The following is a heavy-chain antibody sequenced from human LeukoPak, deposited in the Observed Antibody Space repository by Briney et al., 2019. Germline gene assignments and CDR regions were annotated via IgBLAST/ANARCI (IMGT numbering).Heavy chain of an antibody. CDR2: ISASSSFT. V-gene: IGHV3-21*04. J-gene: IGHJ5*02. D-gene: IGHD6-19*01. CDR3: ARDSSGWYDH. Sequence: GSLRLSCAASGFTFSSYGMHWVRQAPGKGLEWVSSISASSSFTYYADSVKGRFTISRDNAKNSLYLQMNSLRDEDTAVYYCARDSSGWYDHWGQGTLVTVSS. CDR1: GFTFSSYG.